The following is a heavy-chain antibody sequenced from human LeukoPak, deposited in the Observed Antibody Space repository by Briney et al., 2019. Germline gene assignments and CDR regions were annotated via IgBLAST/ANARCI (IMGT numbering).Heavy chain of an antibody. V-gene: IGHV4-34*01. CDR3: ARLIYFRIQLWSLDY. J-gene: IGHJ4*02. Sequence: PSETLSLTCAVYGGSFSGYYWSWIRQPPGKGLEWTGEINHSGSTNYNPSLKSRVTISVDTSKNQFSLKLSSVTAADTAVYYCARLIYFRIQLWSLDYWGQGTLVTVSS. D-gene: IGHD5-18*01. CDR2: INHSGST. CDR1: GGSFSGYY.